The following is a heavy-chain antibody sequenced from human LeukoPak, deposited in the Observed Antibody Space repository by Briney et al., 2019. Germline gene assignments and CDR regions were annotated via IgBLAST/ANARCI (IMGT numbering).Heavy chain of an antibody. CDR3: ARDEPEMVRGLGWFDP. CDR2: ITPIFGAA. D-gene: IGHD3-10*01. Sequence: ASVKVSCKASGGTFSSYPFTWVRQAPGQGLEWMGEITPIFGAANYAQTFQGRVTITADESTSTAYMELSSLRSEDTAVYYCARDEPEMVRGLGWFDPWGQGTLVTVSS. CDR1: GGTFSSYP. V-gene: IGHV1-69*01. J-gene: IGHJ5*02.